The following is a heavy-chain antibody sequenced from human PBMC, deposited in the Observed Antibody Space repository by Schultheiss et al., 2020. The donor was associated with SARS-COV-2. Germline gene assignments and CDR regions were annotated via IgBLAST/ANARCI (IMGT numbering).Heavy chain of an antibody. Sequence: GESLKISCKASGYTFTGYYMHWVRQAPGQGLEWMGWINPNSGGTNYAQKLQGRVTMTTDTSTSTAYMELRSLRSDDTAVYYCARMVYYYDSSGGGVDVWGQGTLVTVSS. CDR2: INPNSGGT. CDR3: ARMVYYYDSSGGGVDV. J-gene: IGHJ4*02. CDR1: GYTFTGYY. V-gene: IGHV1-2*02. D-gene: IGHD3-22*01.